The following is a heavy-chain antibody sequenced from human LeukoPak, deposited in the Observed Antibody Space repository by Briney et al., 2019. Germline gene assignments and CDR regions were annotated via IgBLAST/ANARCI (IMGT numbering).Heavy chain of an antibody. J-gene: IGHJ4*02. Sequence: PGGSLRLSCAASGFSFNSYTIHWIRQSPDTGLQWVAFTSYDGNDQQYGDSVKGRFAISRDSAKNTVDLQMNSLRAEDTAVYYCARIMGATRGFFSAPYWGQGTLVTVSS. CDR2: TSYDGNDQ. V-gene: IGHV3-30*09. CDR3: ARIMGATRGFFSAPY. CDR1: GFSFNSYT. D-gene: IGHD1-26*01.